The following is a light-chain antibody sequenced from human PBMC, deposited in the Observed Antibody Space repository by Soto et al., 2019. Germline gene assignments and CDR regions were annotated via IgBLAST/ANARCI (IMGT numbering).Light chain of an antibody. CDR1: QSLDNRH. J-gene: IGKJ1*01. V-gene: IGKV3-20*01. CDR3: QQYRIAKWT. Sequence: IVLTQSPGTLSLSPGERATLSCRASQSLDNRHLAWYQQKPGQAPRVLIYGTSNRATGIPVRFSGGGSGTDFTLTISRLEPEGFAVYYCQQYRIAKWTFGQGTNLEIK. CDR2: GTS.